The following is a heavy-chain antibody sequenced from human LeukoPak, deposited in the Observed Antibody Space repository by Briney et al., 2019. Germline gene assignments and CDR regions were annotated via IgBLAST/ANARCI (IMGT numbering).Heavy chain of an antibody. D-gene: IGHD4-11*01. CDR3: ARDKDYSESGLLGYYYYYMDV. CDR1: GYTFTSYY. CDR2: INPSGRST. V-gene: IGHV1-46*01. J-gene: IGHJ6*03. Sequence: ASVKVSCKASGYTFTSYYMHWVRQAPGQGLEWMGIINPSGRSTSYAQKFQGRVTMTRDTSTSTVYMELSSLRSEDTAVYYCARDKDYSESGLLGYYYYYMDVWGKGTTVTVSS.